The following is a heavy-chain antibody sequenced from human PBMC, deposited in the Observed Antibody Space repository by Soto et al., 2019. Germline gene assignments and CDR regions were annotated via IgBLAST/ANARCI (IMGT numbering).Heavy chain of an antibody. CDR1: GFTFSYYS. CDR2: ISSSSSYI. D-gene: IGHD3-22*01. V-gene: IGHV3-21*01. CDR3: AGVVDYYEPYYSYGTDV. Sequence: EVQLVESGGGLVKPGGSLRLSCAASGFTFSYYSMNWVRQAPGKGLEWVSSISSSSSYISYADSVKGRFTISRDNAKNPLYRQMNSLRGEDTAVYYVAGVVDYYEPYYSYGTDVWGQGPTVTVSS. J-gene: IGHJ6*02.